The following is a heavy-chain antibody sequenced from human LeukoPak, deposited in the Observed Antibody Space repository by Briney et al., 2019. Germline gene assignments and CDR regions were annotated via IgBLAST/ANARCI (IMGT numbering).Heavy chain of an antibody. CDR1: GGSIINYY. D-gene: IGHD6-19*01. J-gene: IGHJ4*02. CDR3: ARGGQWSYIDY. CDR2: IYHSGTT. V-gene: IGHV4-59*08. Sequence: PSETLSLTCTVSGGSIINYYWNWIRQAPPGKGLEWIGYIYHSGTTNYNPYLKSRVTISVDTSKNQFSLKLSSVTAADTAVYYCARGGQWSYIDYWGQGTLVTVSS.